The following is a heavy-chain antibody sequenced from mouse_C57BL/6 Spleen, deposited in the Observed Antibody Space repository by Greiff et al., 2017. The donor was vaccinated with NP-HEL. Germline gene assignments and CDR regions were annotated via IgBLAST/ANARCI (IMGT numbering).Heavy chain of an antibody. CDR1: GYSFTDYN. CDR2: INPNYGTT. Sequence: EVQGVESGPELVKPGASVKISCKASGYSFTDYNMNWVKQSNGKSLEWIGVINPNYGTTSYNQKFKGKATWTVDQSSSTAYMQLNSLTSEDSAVYYCASPPPYGRSLYYAMDYWGQGTSVTVSS. V-gene: IGHV1-39*01. D-gene: IGHD1-1*01. CDR3: ASPPPYGRSLYYAMDY. J-gene: IGHJ4*01.